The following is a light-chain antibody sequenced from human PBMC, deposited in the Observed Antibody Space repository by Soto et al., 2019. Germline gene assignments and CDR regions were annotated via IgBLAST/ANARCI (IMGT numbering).Light chain of an antibody. J-gene: IGKJ2*01. CDR1: QSVSSSY. CDR3: QQYGSSPPYT. V-gene: IGKV3-20*01. Sequence: EIVLTQSPGTLSLSPGERATLSCRASQSVSSSYLAWYQQKPGQAPRLLIYGASSMATGIPDRFSGSGSGTDFTLTISRLEPEDFAVYSCQQYGSSPPYTFGQGTKLEIK. CDR2: GAS.